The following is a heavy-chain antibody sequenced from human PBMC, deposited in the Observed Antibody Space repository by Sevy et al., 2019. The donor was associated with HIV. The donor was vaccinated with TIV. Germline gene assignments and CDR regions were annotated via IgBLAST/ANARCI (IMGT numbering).Heavy chain of an antibody. CDR2: IAYDGSNK. V-gene: IGHV3-30*04. CDR3: ARPRFLEWLSSAAFDI. J-gene: IGHJ3*02. CDR1: GFVFSSYA. D-gene: IGHD3-3*01. Sequence: GGSLRRSCTASGFVFSSYAMHWVRQAPGKGLEWVAFIAYDGSNKNYADSVKGRFTLSRDNSRNTLYLQMNSLGAEDTAVYYCARPRFLEWLSSAAFDIWGQGTMVTVSS.